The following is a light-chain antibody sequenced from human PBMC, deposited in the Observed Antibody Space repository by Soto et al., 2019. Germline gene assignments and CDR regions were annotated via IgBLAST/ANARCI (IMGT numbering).Light chain of an antibody. CDR2: EVN. CDR1: SSDVGGYIY. V-gene: IGLV2-14*01. Sequence: QSTLTQPASVSGSPGQAITISCTGTSSDVGGYIYVSWYQQHAGKAPKLIIYEVNNRPSGDSNRFSGSKSGNTASLTISGLQAEEEADYYCTSYSRGSTLYVFVNRTKVTV. J-gene: IGLJ1*01. CDR3: TSYSRGSTLYV.